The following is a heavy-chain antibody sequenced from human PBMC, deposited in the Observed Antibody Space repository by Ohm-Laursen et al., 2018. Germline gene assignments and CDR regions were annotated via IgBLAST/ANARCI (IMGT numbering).Heavy chain of an antibody. D-gene: IGHD3/OR15-3a*01. Sequence: SLRLSCAASGFTFSNYWMGWVRQTPGKGLEWVANIKHDGSEKCYVDSVKGRFTISRDNAKDSLYLQMNVLRAEDTAVYYCATGTWTVASWGQGTLVSVSS. CDR2: IKHDGSEK. CDR1: GFTFSNYW. V-gene: IGHV3-7*01. CDR3: ATGTWTVAS. J-gene: IGHJ5*01.